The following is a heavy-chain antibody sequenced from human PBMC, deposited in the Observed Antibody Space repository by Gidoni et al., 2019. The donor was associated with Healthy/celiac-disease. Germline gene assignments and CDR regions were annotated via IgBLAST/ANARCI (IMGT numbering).Heavy chain of an antibody. CDR2: IYYSGST. Sequence: QVQLQESGPGLGKPSQTLSLTCTVSCGPTSTGGYYWSWIRQHPGKGLEWIGYIYYSGSTYYNPSLKSRVTISVDTSKNQFSLKLSSVTAADTAVYYCARAVSYYDSSGYYMYWGQGTLVTVSS. V-gene: IGHV4-31*03. D-gene: IGHD3-22*01. CDR3: ARAVSYYDSSGYYMY. J-gene: IGHJ4*02. CDR1: CGPTSTGGYY.